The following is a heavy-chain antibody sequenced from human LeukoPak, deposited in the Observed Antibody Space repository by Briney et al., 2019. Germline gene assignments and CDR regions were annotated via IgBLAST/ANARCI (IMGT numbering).Heavy chain of an antibody. Sequence: SETLSLTFTVSGGSISSYYWSWIRQPPGKGLEWIGYIYYSGSAKYNASLMSRVTISVDTSKNQFSLKLTSVTAADTAVYYCTRGYYYYYMDVWGKGTTVTVSS. CDR3: TRGYYYYYMDV. V-gene: IGHV4-59*01. J-gene: IGHJ6*03. CDR1: GGSISSYY. CDR2: IYYSGSA.